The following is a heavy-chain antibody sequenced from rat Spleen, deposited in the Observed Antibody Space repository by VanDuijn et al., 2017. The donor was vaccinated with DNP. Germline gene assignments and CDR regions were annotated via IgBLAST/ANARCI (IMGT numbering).Heavy chain of an antibody. D-gene: IGHD5-1*01. CDR1: GFIFSNYW. Sequence: EVKLVESGGGPVQPGRSLKLSCVASGFIFSNYWMTWIRQAPGKGLEWIASIISSGGNTYYPESVKGRFTISRDDAKNSLYLQMNSLRSEDTATYYCTRQLGLDYWGQGVMVTVSS. J-gene: IGHJ2*01. V-gene: IGHV5-31*01. CDR2: IISSGGNT. CDR3: TRQLGLDY.